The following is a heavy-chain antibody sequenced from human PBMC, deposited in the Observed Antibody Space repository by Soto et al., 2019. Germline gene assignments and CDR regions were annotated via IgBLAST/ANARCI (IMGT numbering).Heavy chain of an antibody. CDR2: IYPGDSDT. Sequence: EVQLVQSGVEVKKPGESLKISCKGSGYSFPTFSIGWVRQMPGKGLEWMGIIYPGDSDTRYSPSFQGQVTISADKSISNAGLRWISLKASGTAMYYCARQEASATGGDYYFGMDVWGQGTTVTVSS. D-gene: IGHD7-27*01. J-gene: IGHJ6*01. CDR1: GYSFPTFS. CDR3: ARQEASATGGDYYFGMDV. V-gene: IGHV5-51*01.